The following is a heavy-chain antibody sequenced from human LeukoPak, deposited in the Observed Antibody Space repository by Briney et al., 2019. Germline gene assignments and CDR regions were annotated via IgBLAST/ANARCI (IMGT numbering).Heavy chain of an antibody. CDR2: IYYSGST. J-gene: IGHJ4*02. Sequence: SSETLSLTCTVSGGSISSYYWSWIRQPPGKGLEWIGYIYYSGSTNYNPPLKSRVTISVDTSKNQFSLKLSSVTAADTAVYYCARRTGRAIDYWGQGTLVTVSS. CDR1: GGSISSYY. V-gene: IGHV4-59*08. CDR3: ARRTGRAIDY. D-gene: IGHD3/OR15-3a*01.